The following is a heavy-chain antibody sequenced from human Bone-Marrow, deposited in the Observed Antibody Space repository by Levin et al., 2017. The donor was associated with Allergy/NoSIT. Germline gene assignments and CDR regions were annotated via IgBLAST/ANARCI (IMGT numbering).Heavy chain of an antibody. Sequence: ASVKVSCKASGYTFTSYAMHWVRQAPGQRLEWMGWINAGNGNTKYSQKFQGRVTITRDTSASTAYMELSSLRSEDTAVYYCAREFLGYGPRRAYFDYWGQGTLVTVSS. CDR3: AREFLGYGPRRAYFDY. CDR2: INAGNGNT. D-gene: IGHD2-15*01. CDR1: GYTFTSYA. J-gene: IGHJ4*02. V-gene: IGHV1-3*01.